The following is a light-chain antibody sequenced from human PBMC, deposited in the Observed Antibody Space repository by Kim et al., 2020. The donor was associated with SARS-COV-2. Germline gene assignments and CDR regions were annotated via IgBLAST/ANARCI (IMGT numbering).Light chain of an antibody. J-gene: IGKJ4*01. CDR1: QGVKDD. CDR3: LQYYTYPPT. CDR2: STS. Sequence: AIQMTVSLSFLSASVGDTVTITCRASQGVKDDLAWYQQKPGKAPKLLVSSTSTLQSGVPSRVSGSGSGTDFTLTISSLQPEDVATYYCLQYYTYPPTFGGGTKVDIK. V-gene: IGKV1-6*02.